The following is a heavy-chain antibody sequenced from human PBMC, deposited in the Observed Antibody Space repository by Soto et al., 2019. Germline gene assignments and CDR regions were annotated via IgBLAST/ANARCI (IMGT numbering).Heavy chain of an antibody. CDR1: VFTFSSYA. V-gene: IGHV3-30-3*01. D-gene: IGHD2-2*01. Sequence: HPGCSLRLSCAASVFTFSSYAMHWVRQAPGKGLEWVAVISYDGSNKYYADSVKGRFTISRDNSKNTLYLQMNSLRAEDTAVYYCARDFGVVVPAAIDYYYYYG. CDR3: ARDFGVVVPAAIDYYYYYG. J-gene: IGHJ6*01. CDR2: ISYDGSNK.